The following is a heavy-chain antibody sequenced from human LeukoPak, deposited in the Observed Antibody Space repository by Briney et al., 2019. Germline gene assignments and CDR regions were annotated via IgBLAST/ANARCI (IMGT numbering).Heavy chain of an antibody. CDR1: GYTFTGYY. CDR2: INPNSGGT. J-gene: IGHJ6*03. Sequence: GASVKVSCKASGYTFTGYYMHWVRQAPGQGLELMGWINPNSGGTNYAQKVQGRVTMTGDTSISTGSMELSRLRSDDTAVYYCARDVRGGYALYYYYYYYMDAWGKGTTVTVSS. CDR3: ARDVRGGYALYYYYYYYMDA. D-gene: IGHD5-12*01. V-gene: IGHV1-2*02.